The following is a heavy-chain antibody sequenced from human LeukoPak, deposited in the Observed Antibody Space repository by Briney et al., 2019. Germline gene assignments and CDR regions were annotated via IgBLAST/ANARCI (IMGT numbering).Heavy chain of an antibody. J-gene: IGHJ6*02. CDR3: ARAVFPSGSYRDPYYYYYGMDV. Sequence: QSGGSLRLSCAASGFTFSSYAMHWVRQAPGKGLEWVAVISYDGSNKYYADSVKGRFTISRDNSKNTLYLQMNSLRAEDTAVYYCARAVFPSGSYRDPYYYYYGMDVWGQGTTVTVSS. CDR2: ISYDGSNK. V-gene: IGHV3-30-3*01. D-gene: IGHD1-26*01. CDR1: GFTFSSYA.